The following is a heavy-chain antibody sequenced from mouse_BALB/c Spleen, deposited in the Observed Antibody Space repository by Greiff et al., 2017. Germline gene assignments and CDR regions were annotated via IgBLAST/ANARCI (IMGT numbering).Heavy chain of an antibody. V-gene: IGHV1S81*02. D-gene: IGHD2-4*01. CDR3: TRLITTAMDY. Sequence: VQLQQSGAELVKPGASVKLSCKASGYTFTSYYMYWVKQRPGQGLEWIGEINPSNGGTNFNEKFKSKATLTVDKSSSTAYMQLSSLTSEDSAVYYCTRLITTAMDYWGQGTSVTVSS. J-gene: IGHJ4*01. CDR2: INPSNGGT. CDR1: GYTFTSYY.